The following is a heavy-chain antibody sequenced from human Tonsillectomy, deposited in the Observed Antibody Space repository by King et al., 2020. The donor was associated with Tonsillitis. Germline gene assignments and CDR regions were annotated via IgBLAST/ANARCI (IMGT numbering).Heavy chain of an antibody. CDR2: IKEDGSDK. V-gene: IGHV3-7*01. J-gene: IGHJ4*02. Sequence: VQLVQSGGGLVQPGGSLRLSCAVSGFTFSRYWMSWVRPAPGKGLEWVANIKEDGSDKHYVDSVKGRFTISRDNAKNSLFLQMNSLRAEDTAVYYCATEGGRSGSGYWGQGTLVTVSS. D-gene: IGHD3-10*01. CDR1: GFTFSRYW. CDR3: ATEGGRSGSGY.